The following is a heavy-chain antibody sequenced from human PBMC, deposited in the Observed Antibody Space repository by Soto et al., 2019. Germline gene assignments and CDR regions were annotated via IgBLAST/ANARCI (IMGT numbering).Heavy chain of an antibody. CDR2: IYYSGST. V-gene: IGHV4-39*01. Sequence: SETLSLTCTVSGGSISSSSYYWGWIRQPPGKGLEWIGSIYYSGSTYYNPSLKSRVTISVDTSKNQFSLKLSSVTAADTAVYYCARGSRVLRFLEWSNHFDYWGQGTLVTVSS. CDR3: ARGSRVLRFLEWSNHFDY. D-gene: IGHD3-3*01. J-gene: IGHJ4*02. CDR1: GGSISSSSYY.